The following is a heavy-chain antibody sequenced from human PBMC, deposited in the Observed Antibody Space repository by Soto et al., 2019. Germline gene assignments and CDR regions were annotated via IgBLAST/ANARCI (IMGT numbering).Heavy chain of an antibody. V-gene: IGHV4-31*03. D-gene: IGHD6-19*01. Sequence: SETLSLTCTVSGGSLRTGASYWSWIRQLPGQGLEWIGYIYNGGGTYYNPSLKSRFTMSVDSSKTQFSLKVTSVTAADTGVYFGARGRRSGWYEGDYGDYWGPGTRVTSPQ. CDR2: IYNGGGT. CDR1: GGSLRTGASY. CDR3: ARGRRSGWYEGDYGDY. J-gene: IGHJ4*02.